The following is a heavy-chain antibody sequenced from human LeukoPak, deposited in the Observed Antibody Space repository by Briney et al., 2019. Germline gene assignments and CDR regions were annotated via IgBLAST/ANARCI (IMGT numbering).Heavy chain of an antibody. V-gene: IGHV3-23*01. CDR3: AKDRSIGTYYTFDH. CDR2: ISGNGVMK. Sequence: GGSLRLSCATSGFTFSDYAMTWVRQAPGKGLEWVATISGNGVMKYYADSVKGRFTVSGDNSKNTVYLQMSSLTAADTAVYYCAKDRSIGTYYTFDHWGQGTLVTVSS. CDR1: GFTFSDYA. D-gene: IGHD1-26*01. J-gene: IGHJ4*02.